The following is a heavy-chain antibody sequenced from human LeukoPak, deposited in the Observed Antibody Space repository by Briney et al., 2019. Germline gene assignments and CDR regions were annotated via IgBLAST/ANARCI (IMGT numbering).Heavy chain of an antibody. J-gene: IGHJ4*02. D-gene: IGHD1-1*01. CDR2: ISGSASGGT. CDR3: AKVKTHWYFDN. V-gene: IGHV3-23*01. CDR1: GFSFSTND. Sequence: QSGGSLRLSCAASGFSFSTNDMSWVRPAPGKGLEWVSAISGSASGGTTYEDSVKGRFTISRDNSKGTMYLQMNSLRAEDTAVYYCAKVKTHWYFDNWGRGTLVTVSS.